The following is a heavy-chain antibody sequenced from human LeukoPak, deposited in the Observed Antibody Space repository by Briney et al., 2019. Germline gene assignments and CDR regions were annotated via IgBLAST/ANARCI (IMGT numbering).Heavy chain of an antibody. CDR2: MSPNSGNT. J-gene: IGHJ5*02. D-gene: IGHD4-23*01. CDR3: ARDYGGNYGWFDP. V-gene: IGHV1-8*01. CDR1: GYTFTSYD. Sequence: GASVKVSCKASGYTFTSYDINWVRQATGQGLEWMGWMSPNSGNTGYAQNFQGRVTMTRDTSISTAYMELSSLRSEDTAVYYCARDYGGNYGWFDPWGQGTLVTVSS.